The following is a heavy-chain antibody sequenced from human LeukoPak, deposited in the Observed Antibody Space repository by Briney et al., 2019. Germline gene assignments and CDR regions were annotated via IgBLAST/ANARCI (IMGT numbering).Heavy chain of an antibody. CDR2: IFDGAST. J-gene: IGHJ4*02. D-gene: IGHD5-18*01. CDR3: AKVAAMVTFDY. V-gene: IGHV3-66*01. Sequence: PGGSLRLSCAASGFIVSDNYMSWVRQAPGKGLEWVSVIFDGASTYYADSVKGRFTISRDNSKNTLYLQMNSLRAEDTAVYYCAKVAAMVTFDYWGQGTLVTVSS. CDR1: GFIVSDNY.